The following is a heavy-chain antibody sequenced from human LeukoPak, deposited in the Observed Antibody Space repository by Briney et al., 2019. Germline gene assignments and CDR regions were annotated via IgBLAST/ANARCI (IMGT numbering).Heavy chain of an antibody. V-gene: IGHV1-69*10. D-gene: IGHD3-22*01. Sequence: SVKVSCKASGGTFSSYAISWVRQAPGQGLEWMGGIIPILGIANYAQKFQGRVTITADKSTSTAYMELSSLRSEDTAVYYCATPSYYYDSSGYCFDYWGQGTLVTVSS. CDR3: ATPSYYYDSSGYCFDY. CDR1: GGTFSSYA. J-gene: IGHJ4*02. CDR2: IIPILGIA.